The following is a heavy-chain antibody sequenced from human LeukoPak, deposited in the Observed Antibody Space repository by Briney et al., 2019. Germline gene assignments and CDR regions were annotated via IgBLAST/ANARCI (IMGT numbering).Heavy chain of an antibody. CDR2: MSTKSGNT. V-gene: IGHV1-8*01. CDR1: GYTFTSYD. CDR3: ARTDGDLDY. D-gene: IGHD4-17*01. J-gene: IGHJ4*02. Sequence: ASVKVSCKASGYTFTSYDINWVRQGTGQGLEWMGWMSTKSGNTGNAQKFQGRVTMTRGTSISTAYMELSSLRSDDTAVYYCARTDGDLDYWGQGTLVTVSS.